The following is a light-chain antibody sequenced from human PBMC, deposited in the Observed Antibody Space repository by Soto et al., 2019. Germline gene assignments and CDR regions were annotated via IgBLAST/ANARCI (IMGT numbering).Light chain of an antibody. CDR3: QQRTNWPLT. V-gene: IGKV3-11*01. CDR2: DAS. Sequence: EIVLTQSPATLSSSPGERATLSCRASQSVRSYLAWYQQKPGQAPRLLIYDASNRAAGTPARFSGSGSGTDVTLTISRQEPEDSAVYYCQQRTNWPLTFGPGTKVDIK. CDR1: QSVRSY. J-gene: IGKJ3*01.